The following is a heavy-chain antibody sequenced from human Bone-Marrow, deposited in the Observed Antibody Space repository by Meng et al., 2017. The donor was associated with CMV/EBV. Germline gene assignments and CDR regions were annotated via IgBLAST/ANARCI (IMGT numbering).Heavy chain of an antibody. CDR2: ISSSSSYI. Sequence: GESLKISCAASGFTFSSYSMNWVRQAPGKGLEWVSSISSSSSYIYYADSVKGRFTISRDNAKNSLYLQMNSLRAEDTAVYYCARDSGPDYDILTGYHTDAFDIWGQGTMVTVSS. CDR3: ARDSGPDYDILTGYHTDAFDI. V-gene: IGHV3-21*01. J-gene: IGHJ3*02. D-gene: IGHD3-9*01. CDR1: GFTFSSYS.